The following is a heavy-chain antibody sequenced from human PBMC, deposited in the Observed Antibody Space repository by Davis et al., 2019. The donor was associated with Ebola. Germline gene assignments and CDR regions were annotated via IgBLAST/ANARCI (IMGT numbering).Heavy chain of an antibody. CDR1: GYTFTGYY. J-gene: IGHJ4*02. CDR3: ARDKSGSYGLSYFDY. Sequence: ASVKVSCKASGYTFTGYYMHWVRQAPGQGLEWMGIINPSGGSTSYAQKFQGRVTMTRDTSTSTVYMELSSLRSEDTAVYYCARDKSGSYGLSYFDYWGQGTLVTVSS. D-gene: IGHD1-26*01. V-gene: IGHV1-46*01. CDR2: INPSGGST.